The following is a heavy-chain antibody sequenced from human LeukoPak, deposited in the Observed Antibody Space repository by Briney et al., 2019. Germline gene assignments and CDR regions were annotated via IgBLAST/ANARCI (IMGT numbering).Heavy chain of an antibody. D-gene: IGHD2-15*01. CDR2: IGTGGTT. J-gene: IGHJ4*02. V-gene: IGHV3-69-1*01. CDR1: GFSRSVYS. Sequence: PGGSLRLCCSVSGFSRSVYSMDWVRQAPGQGLEWISYIGTGGTTYYADSVLGRFTVSRDNAKKSVYLQMNSLTVDDTAVYYCARDPVEGGLDYWGQGTLVTVSS. CDR3: ARDPVEGGLDY.